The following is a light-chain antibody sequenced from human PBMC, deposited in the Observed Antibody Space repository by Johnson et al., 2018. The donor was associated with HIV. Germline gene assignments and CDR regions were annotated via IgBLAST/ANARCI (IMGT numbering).Light chain of an antibody. CDR1: SSDMGNYA. CDR3: GTWDISLSAGV. CDR2: ESN. J-gene: IGLJ1*01. Sequence: QSVLTQPPSVSAAPGQKVTISCSGSSSDMGNYAVSWYQQLPGTAPKLLIYESNKRPSGIPDRFSGSKSGTSATLGITGLQTGDEADYYCGTWDISLSAGVFGTGTKVTVL. V-gene: IGLV1-51*02.